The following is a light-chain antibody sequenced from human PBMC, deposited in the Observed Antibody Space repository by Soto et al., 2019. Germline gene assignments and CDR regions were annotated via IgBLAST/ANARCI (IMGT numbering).Light chain of an antibody. CDR3: SSYTTSSTYV. J-gene: IGLJ1*01. CDR1: SSDVGGYNY. V-gene: IGLV2-14*03. Sequence: QSALTQPASVSGSPGQSITISCTGSSSDVGGYNYVSWYQQHPGKAPKLMIYEVSNRTSGVSGRFSGSKSGKTASLTISGLQAEDEADYYCSSYTTSSTYVLGTGTKLTVL. CDR2: EVS.